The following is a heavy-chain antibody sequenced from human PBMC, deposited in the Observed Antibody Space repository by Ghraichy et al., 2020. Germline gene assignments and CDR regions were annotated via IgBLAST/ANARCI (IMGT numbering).Heavy chain of an antibody. CDR1: GGSIRSYY. CDR3: AYSYGDYVIINY. Sequence: SETLSLTCTVSGGSIRSYYWSWIRQPPGKGLEWIGYIYYSGSTNHNPSLKGRVTMSVDTSKNQFSLKLSSVTAADTAVYYCAYSYGDYVIINYWGQGTLVTVSA. V-gene: IGHV4-59*08. CDR2: IYYSGST. D-gene: IGHD4-17*01. J-gene: IGHJ4*02.